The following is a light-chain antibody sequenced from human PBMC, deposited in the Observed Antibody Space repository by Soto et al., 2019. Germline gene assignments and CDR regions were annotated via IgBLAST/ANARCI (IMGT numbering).Light chain of an antibody. V-gene: IGLV2-23*02. CDR2: EVS. Sequence: QSALTPPASVSGSPGQSITISCTGTSSDVGSYNLVSWYQQHPGKAPKLMIYEVSKRPSGVSNRFSGSKSGNTASLTISGLQAEDEADYYCCSYAGSSTSVVFGGGTKVTVL. J-gene: IGLJ2*01. CDR3: CSYAGSSTSVV. CDR1: SSDVGSYNL.